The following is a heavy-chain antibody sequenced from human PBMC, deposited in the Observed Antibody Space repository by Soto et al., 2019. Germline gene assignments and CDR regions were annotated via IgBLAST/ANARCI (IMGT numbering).Heavy chain of an antibody. CDR2: IVPLFRTT. CDR1: GGTFSSYA. Sequence: PGKVSCKTSGGTFSSYAISWVRQAPGQGLEWMGGIVPLFRTTNYAQKFQGRLTITADTPTDTGYMELSGLRSGDTAVYYCARGGYSSTWSNLLDRSGLDVWGQGTTVTVSS. V-gene: IGHV1-69*06. D-gene: IGHD6-13*01. CDR3: ARGGYSSTWSNLLDRSGLDV. J-gene: IGHJ6*02.